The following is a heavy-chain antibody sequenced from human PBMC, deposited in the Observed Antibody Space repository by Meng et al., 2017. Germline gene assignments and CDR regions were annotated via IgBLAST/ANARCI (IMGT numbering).Heavy chain of an antibody. CDR1: GFTFNNYW. V-gene: IGHV3-74*01. Sequence: EVQLVGSGGGLVQPGGSLSLSCAASGFTFNNYWMHWVRQVPGKGLVWVSRISGDGSITNYADSVKGRFTISRDNAKNTLYLQMYSLRPEDTAVYYCLDEAPRSDYWGQGSLVTVSS. CDR3: LDEAPRSDY. D-gene: IGHD1-1*01. J-gene: IGHJ4*02. CDR2: ISGDGSIT.